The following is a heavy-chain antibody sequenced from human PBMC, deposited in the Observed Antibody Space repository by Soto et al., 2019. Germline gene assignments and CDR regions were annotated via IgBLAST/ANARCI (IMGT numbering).Heavy chain of an antibody. D-gene: IGHD3-22*01. CDR2: MNPNSGNT. CDR1: GYTGTSYD. Sequence: ASRKAACKDSGYTGTSYDSNWVRQATGQGLEWMGWMNPNSGNTGYAQKFKGRVTMTRNTSISTAYMELSSLRSEDTAVYYCARFLTYYYDSSGYVYAFDIWGQGTMVTVSS. J-gene: IGHJ3*02. CDR3: ARFLTYYYDSSGYVYAFDI. V-gene: IGHV1-8*01.